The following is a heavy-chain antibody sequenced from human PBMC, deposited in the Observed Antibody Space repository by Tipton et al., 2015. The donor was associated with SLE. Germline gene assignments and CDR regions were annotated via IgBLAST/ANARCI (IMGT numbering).Heavy chain of an antibody. CDR2: ISSSGSTI. CDR1: GFTFSSYE. J-gene: IGHJ3*02. D-gene: IGHD6-13*01. CDR3: ARVRRAYSSSWYDAFDI. Sequence: GSLRLSCAASGFTFSSYEMKRVRQAPGKGLEWVSYISSSGSTIYYADSVKGRFAISRDNAKNSLYLQMNSLRAEDTAVYYCARVRRAYSSSWYDAFDIWGQGTMVTVSS. V-gene: IGHV3-48*03.